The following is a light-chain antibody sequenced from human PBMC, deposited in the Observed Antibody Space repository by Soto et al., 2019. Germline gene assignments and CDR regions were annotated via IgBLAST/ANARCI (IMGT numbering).Light chain of an antibody. CDR3: QQRSNLIT. CDR1: QRVSSY. V-gene: IGKV3-11*01. CDR2: DAS. J-gene: IGKJ5*01. Sequence: EIVLTQSPATLSLSPGERATLSCRASQRVSSYLAWYQQKPGQAPRLLIYDASNRATGIPARFSGSGSGTDFTLTISSLEPEDFAVYYCQQRSNLITIGQGTRLEIK.